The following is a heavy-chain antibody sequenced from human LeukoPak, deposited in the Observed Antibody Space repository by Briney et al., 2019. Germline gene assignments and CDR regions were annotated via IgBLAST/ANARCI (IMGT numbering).Heavy chain of an antibody. J-gene: IGHJ4*02. V-gene: IGHV4-31*03. CDR1: GGSITYGGYY. D-gene: IGHD2-8*01. CDR3: ARLPYCTDGNRYPPEY. CDR2: IYYSGTT. Sequence: SETLSLTCTVSGGSITYGGYYWSWIRQRPGKGLEWIGYIYYSGTTHYNPSLKSRLTMSVDTSKNQFSLKLSSGTATDTAVYYCARLPYCTDGNRYPPEYWGRGTLVTVSS.